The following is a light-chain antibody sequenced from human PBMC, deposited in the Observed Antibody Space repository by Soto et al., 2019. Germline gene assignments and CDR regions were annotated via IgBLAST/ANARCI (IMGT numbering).Light chain of an antibody. CDR3: PQYNVWPLT. V-gene: IGKV3-15*01. Sequence: EILMTQSPATLSVSPGERATLSCSSSGSVSINVAWYQQKPGQTLKLPVFFASTRATGIPARFSDSGSGTEFTLTISSLQSEEFAVYCCPQYNVWPLTVGGGTKVEFK. CDR2: FAS. J-gene: IGKJ4*01. CDR1: GSVSIN.